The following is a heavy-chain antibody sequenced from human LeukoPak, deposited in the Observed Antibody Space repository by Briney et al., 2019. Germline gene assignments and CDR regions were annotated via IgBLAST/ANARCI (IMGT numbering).Heavy chain of an antibody. CDR2: INSDGKST. J-gene: IGHJ4*02. V-gene: IGHV3-74*01. CDR1: GFTFSTYW. CDR3: ARDYDYGDYPGY. Sequence: PGGSLRLSCAASGFTFSTYWMHWVRQGPGEGLVWVSRINSDGKSTSYADSVRGRFTISRDNAKNSLYLQMNSLRAEDTALYYCARDYDYGDYPGYWGQGTLVTVSS. D-gene: IGHD4-17*01.